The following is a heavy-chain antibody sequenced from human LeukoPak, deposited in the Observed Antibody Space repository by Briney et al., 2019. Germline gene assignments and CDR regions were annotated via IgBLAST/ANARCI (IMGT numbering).Heavy chain of an antibody. J-gene: IGHJ4*02. Sequence: PGGSLRLSCAASGFTFSSYAMSWVRQAPGKGLEWVSVISGSGGGTYYADSVKGRFTISRDNSKNTLYLQLNSLRAEDTAVYYCAKVEGYYDYVWGSYRYTALDYWGQGTLVTVSS. D-gene: IGHD3-16*02. CDR3: AKVEGYYDYVWGSYRYTALDY. CDR1: GFTFSSYA. V-gene: IGHV3-23*01. CDR2: ISGSGGGT.